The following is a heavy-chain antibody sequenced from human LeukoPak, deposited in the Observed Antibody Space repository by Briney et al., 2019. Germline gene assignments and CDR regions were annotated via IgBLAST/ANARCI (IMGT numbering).Heavy chain of an antibody. Sequence: GASVKVSCKASGYTFTSYYMHWVRQAPGQGLEWMGIINPSGGSTSYAQKFQGRVTMTRDTSTSTAYMELRSLRSDDTAVYYCARDPGGDYPSPFDYWGQGTLVTVSS. CDR2: INPSGGST. J-gene: IGHJ4*02. CDR1: GYTFTSYY. CDR3: ARDPGGDYPSPFDY. V-gene: IGHV1-46*01. D-gene: IGHD4-17*01.